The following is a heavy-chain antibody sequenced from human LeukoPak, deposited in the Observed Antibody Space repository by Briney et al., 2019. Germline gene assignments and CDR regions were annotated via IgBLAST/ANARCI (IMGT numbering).Heavy chain of an antibody. CDR1: GGSFSGYY. J-gene: IGHJ4*02. CDR2: INHSGST. CDR3: ARGRYGSGRTFDY. V-gene: IGHV4-34*01. D-gene: IGHD3-10*01. Sequence: KTSETLSLTCAVYGGSFSGYYWSWIRQPPGKGLEWIGEINHSGSTNYNPSLKSRVTISVDTSKNQFSLKLSSVTAADTAVYYCARGRYGSGRTFDYWGQGTLVTVSS.